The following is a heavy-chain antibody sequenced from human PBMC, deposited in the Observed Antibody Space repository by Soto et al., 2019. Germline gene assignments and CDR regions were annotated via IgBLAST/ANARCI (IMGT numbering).Heavy chain of an antibody. CDR3: ARAPSYYYDSSGYPLRAFDI. D-gene: IGHD3-22*01. J-gene: IGHJ3*02. CDR1: GYSFTSYW. V-gene: IGHV5-51*01. CDR2: IYPGDSDT. Sequence: GESLKISCKGSGYSFTSYWIGWVRQMPGKGLEWMGIIYPGDSDTRYSPSFQGQVTISADKSISTAYLQWSSLKASDTAMYYCARAPSYYYDSSGYPLRAFDIWGQGTMVTVS.